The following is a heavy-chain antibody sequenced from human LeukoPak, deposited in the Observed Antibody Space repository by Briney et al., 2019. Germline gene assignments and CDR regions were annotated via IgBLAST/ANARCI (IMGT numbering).Heavy chain of an antibody. D-gene: IGHD2-2*02. J-gene: IGHJ4*02. CDR2: ISSSSSTI. Sequence: GGSLRLSCAASGFTFSSCEMNWVRQAPGKGLEWVSYISSSSSTIYYADSVKGRFTISRDNSKNPLYLQMNSLRTEDTALYYCAKDTRWDVPAAIFDYWGQGTLVTVSS. CDR1: GFTFSSCE. CDR3: AKDTRWDVPAAIFDY. V-gene: IGHV3-48*03.